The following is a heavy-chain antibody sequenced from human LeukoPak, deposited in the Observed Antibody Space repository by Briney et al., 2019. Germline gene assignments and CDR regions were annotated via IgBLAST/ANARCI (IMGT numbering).Heavy chain of an antibody. J-gene: IGHJ4*01. D-gene: IGHD6-19*01. Sequence: GGSLRLSCAASGFIFSNSAMSWVRQAPGKGLEWVSTLSGSGITTCYADSVKGRFTISRDNSKNTLYLQMNSLRAEDTAVYYCAKGIYSSGWSYFDYWGHGTLVTVSS. CDR1: GFIFSNSA. CDR3: AKGIYSSGWSYFDY. V-gene: IGHV3-23*01. CDR2: LSGSGITT.